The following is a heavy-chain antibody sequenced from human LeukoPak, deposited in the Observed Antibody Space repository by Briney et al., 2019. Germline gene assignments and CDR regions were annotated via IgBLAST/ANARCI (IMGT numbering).Heavy chain of an antibody. CDR3: ARGARVGYCSSTSCYYDY. CDR2: INAGSGNT. D-gene: IGHD2-2*01. V-gene: IGHV1-3*01. CDR1: GYTFTSYA. Sequence: ASVKVSCKASGYTFTSYAMHWVRQAPGQRLEWMGWINAGSGNTKYSQKFQGRVTITRDTSASTAYMELSSLRSEDTAVYYCARGARVGYCSSTSCYYDYWGQGTLVTVSS. J-gene: IGHJ4*02.